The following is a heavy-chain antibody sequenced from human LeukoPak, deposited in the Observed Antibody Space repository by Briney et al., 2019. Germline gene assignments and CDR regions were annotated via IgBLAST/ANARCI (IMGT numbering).Heavy chain of an antibody. D-gene: IGHD5-18*01. Sequence: SVKVSCKASGGTFSSYAISWVRQAPGQGLEWMGGIIPIFGTANYAQKFQGRVTITADKSTSTAYMELSSLRSEDTAVYYCARDGVEWMNTAMNYNYYGMDVWGKWTTVTVSS. V-gene: IGHV1-69*06. J-gene: IGHJ6*04. CDR2: IIPIFGTA. CDR3: ARDGVEWMNTAMNYNYYGMDV. CDR1: GGTFSSYA.